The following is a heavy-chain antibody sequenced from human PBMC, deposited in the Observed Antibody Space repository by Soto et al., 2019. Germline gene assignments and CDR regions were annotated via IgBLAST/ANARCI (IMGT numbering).Heavy chain of an antibody. CDR1: GYTFTSYG. D-gene: IGHD4-17*01. CDR3: ARESPTVPNWFDP. CDR2: ISAYNGNT. V-gene: IGHV1-18*01. J-gene: IGHJ5*02. Sequence: ASVKVSCKASGYTFTSYGISWVRQAPGQGLEWMGWISAYNGNTNYAQKLQGRVTMTTDTSTSTAYMELSSLRSEDTAVYYCARESPTVPNWFDPWGQGTLVTVSS.